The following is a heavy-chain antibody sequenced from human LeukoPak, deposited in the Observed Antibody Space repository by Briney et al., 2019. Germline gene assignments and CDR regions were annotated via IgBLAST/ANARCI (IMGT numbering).Heavy chain of an antibody. D-gene: IGHD6-13*01. CDR1: GFTFSSYG. CDR3: AGSWSPYDAFDI. J-gene: IGHJ3*02. Sequence: GGSLRLSCAASGFTFSSYGMSWVRQAPGKGLEWVSSISSGSSYIYYADSVKGRFTISRDNAKNSLYLQMNSLRAEDTAVYYCAGSWSPYDAFDIWGQGTMVSVSS. V-gene: IGHV3-21*01. CDR2: ISSGSSYI.